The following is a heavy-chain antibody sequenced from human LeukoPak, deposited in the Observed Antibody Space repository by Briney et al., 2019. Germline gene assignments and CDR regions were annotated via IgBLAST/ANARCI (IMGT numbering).Heavy chain of an antibody. CDR2: IYYSGST. CDR1: GGSISSYY. V-gene: IGHV4-59*08. J-gene: IGHJ3*02. CDR3: ARPSRDGYVDAFDI. Sequence: SETLSLTCTVSGGSISSYYWSWFRQPPGKGLEWIGYIYYSGSTSYNPSLKSRVSISVDTSKNQSSLKLTSVTAADTAMYYCARPSRDGYVDAFDIWGQGTMVTVSS. D-gene: IGHD5-24*01.